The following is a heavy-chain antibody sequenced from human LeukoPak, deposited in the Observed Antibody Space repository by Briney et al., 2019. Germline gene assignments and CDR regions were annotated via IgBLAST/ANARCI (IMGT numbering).Heavy chain of an antibody. Sequence: PGGSPRLSCAASGFTFSSYAMSWVRQAPGKGLEWVSAISGGGGSTYYADSVKGRFTIPRDNSKNTLYLQMNSLRAEDTAVYYCAKDVVRESDYYGSGGHWGRGTLVTVSS. D-gene: IGHD3-10*01. V-gene: IGHV3-23*01. CDR1: GFTFSSYA. CDR2: ISGGGGST. CDR3: AKDVVRESDYYGSGGH. J-gene: IGHJ4*02.